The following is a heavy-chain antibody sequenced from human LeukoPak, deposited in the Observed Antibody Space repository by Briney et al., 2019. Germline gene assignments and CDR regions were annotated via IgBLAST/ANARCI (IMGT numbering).Heavy chain of an antibody. Sequence: ASVKVSCKASGYTFTSYGISWVRQAPGQGLEWMGWISAYNGNTNYAQKLQGRVTMTTDTSTSTAYMELRSLRSEDTAVYYCARDDSGDIVVVPAAMRDYYYYGMDVWGQGTTVTVSS. CDR3: ARDDSGDIVVVPAAMRDYYYYGMDV. J-gene: IGHJ6*02. CDR1: GYTFTSYG. V-gene: IGHV1-18*01. CDR2: ISAYNGNT. D-gene: IGHD2-2*01.